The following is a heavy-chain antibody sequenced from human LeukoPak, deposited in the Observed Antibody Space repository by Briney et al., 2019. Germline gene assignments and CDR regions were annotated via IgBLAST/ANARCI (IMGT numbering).Heavy chain of an antibody. CDR1: GYSFTDFY. CDR2: INPNSGGT. D-gene: IGHD6-13*01. V-gene: IGHV1-2*02. Sequence: ASVKVSCKASGYSFTDFYMHWVRQAPGQGLEWMGWINPNSGGTNYAQKLQGRVTMTRDTSISTAYMELSRLRSDDTAVYYCAREGGYSSTWSNYWGQGTLVTVSS. CDR3: AREGGYSSTWSNY. J-gene: IGHJ4*02.